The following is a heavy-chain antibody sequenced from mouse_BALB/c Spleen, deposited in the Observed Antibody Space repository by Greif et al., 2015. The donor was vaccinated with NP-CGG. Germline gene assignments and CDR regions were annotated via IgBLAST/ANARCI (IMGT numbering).Heavy chain of an antibody. V-gene: IGHV2-6-7*01. D-gene: IGHD2-4*01. CDR3: ARAFYYDYDGFAY. CDR2: IWGDGST. CDR1: GFSLTGYG. Sequence: VQLQQSGPGLVAPSQSLSITCTVSGFSLTGYGVNWVRQPPGKGLEWLGMIWGDGSTDYNSALKSRLSISKDNSKSQVFLKMNSLQTDDTARYYCARAFYYDYDGFAYWGQGTLVTVSA. J-gene: IGHJ3*01.